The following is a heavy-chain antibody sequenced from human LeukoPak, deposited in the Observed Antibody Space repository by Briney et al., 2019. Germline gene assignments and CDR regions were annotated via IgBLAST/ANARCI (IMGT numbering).Heavy chain of an antibody. Sequence: GGSLRLSCAASGFTFSSYAMSWVRQAPGKGLEWVSAISGSGGSTYYADSVKGRFTISRDNSKNTLYLQMNSQRAEDTAVYYCAKDPGDSSGYFRVFDYWGQGTLVTVSS. J-gene: IGHJ4*02. CDR3: AKDPGDSSGYFRVFDY. D-gene: IGHD3-22*01. CDR2: ISGSGGST. CDR1: GFTFSSYA. V-gene: IGHV3-23*01.